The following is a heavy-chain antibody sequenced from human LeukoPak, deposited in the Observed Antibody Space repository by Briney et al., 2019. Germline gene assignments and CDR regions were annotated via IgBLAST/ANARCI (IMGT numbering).Heavy chain of an antibody. D-gene: IGHD3-9*01. CDR2: IIPILGIA. CDR3: KQKAAYDILTGYSENDAFDI. J-gene: IGHJ3*02. CDR1: GGTFSSYA. V-gene: IGHV1-69*04. Sequence: SVKVSCKASGGTFSSYAISWVRQAPGQGLDSIGRIIPILGIANYAQKFQGRVTITADKSTSTAYMELSSLRSEDTAVFFCKQKAAYDILTGYSENDAFDIWGQGTMVTVSS.